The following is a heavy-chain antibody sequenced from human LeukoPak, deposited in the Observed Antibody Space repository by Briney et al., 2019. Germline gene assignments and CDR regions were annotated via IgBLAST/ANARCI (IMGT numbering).Heavy chain of an antibody. CDR1: GYTFTSYG. CDR2: ISAYNGNT. Sequence: GASVNVSCKASGYTFTSYGISWVRQAPGQGLEWMGWISAYNGNTNYAQKLQGRVTITTDTSTSTAYMELRSLRSDDTAVYYCARVSTVTHVQYFDYWGQGTLVSVSS. V-gene: IGHV1-18*04. CDR3: ARVSTVTHVQYFDY. J-gene: IGHJ4*02. D-gene: IGHD4-17*01.